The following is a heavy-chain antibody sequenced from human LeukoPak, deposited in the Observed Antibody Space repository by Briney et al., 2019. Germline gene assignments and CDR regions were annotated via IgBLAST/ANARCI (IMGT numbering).Heavy chain of an antibody. CDR3: AREGIVDNQVWYDY. D-gene: IGHD1-26*01. CDR1: GYTFTGYY. CDR2: ISAYNGNT. V-gene: IGHV1-18*04. Sequence: ASVKVSCKGSGYTFTGYYVHWVRQAPGQGLEWMGWISAYNGNTNYAQKLQGRVTMTTDTSTSTAYMELRSLRSEDTAVYYCAREGIVDNQVWYDYWGQGTLVTVSS. J-gene: IGHJ4*02.